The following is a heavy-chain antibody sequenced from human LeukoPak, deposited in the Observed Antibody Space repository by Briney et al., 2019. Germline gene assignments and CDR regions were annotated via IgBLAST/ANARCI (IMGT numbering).Heavy chain of an antibody. CDR3: ARDPSSPYYYYGMDV. Sequence: SETLSLTCTVSGVSISSYYWSWIRQPPGKGLEWIGYIYYSGSTNYNPSLKSRVTISVDTSKNQFSLKLSSVTAADTAVYYCARDPSSPYYYYGMDVWGQGTTVTVSS. J-gene: IGHJ6*02. V-gene: IGHV4-59*01. CDR1: GVSISSYY. D-gene: IGHD2-2*01. CDR2: IYYSGST.